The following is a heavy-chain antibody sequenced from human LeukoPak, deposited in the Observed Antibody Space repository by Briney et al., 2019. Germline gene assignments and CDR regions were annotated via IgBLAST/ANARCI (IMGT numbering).Heavy chain of an antibody. D-gene: IGHD5-18*01. CDR2: IQYDGSNN. Sequence: PGGSLRLSCAASGFTFSGYGIHWVRQAPGKGLEWVAFIQYDGSNNYYAVSVKGRFTISRDNSKNTLYLQMNSLRAEDTAVYYCAKGVGGIQLWLINYYGMDVWGQGTTVTVSS. CDR1: GFTFSGYG. CDR3: AKGVGGIQLWLINYYGMDV. J-gene: IGHJ6*02. V-gene: IGHV3-30*02.